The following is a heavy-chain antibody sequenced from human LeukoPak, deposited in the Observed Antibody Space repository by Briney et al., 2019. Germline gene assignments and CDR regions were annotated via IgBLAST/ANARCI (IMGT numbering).Heavy chain of an antibody. CDR1: GFTFTSYA. CDR2: ISANAAST. J-gene: IGHJ4*02. CDR3: VRVAGSTAYYTEY. V-gene: IGHV3-23*01. D-gene: IGHD3-9*01. Sequence: PGGSLRLSCVASGFTFTSYAMSWVRKAPGTGLEWVAAISANAASTYYADSVKGRFAISRDSSKNPPSLQMTSLRPEDSAVYYGVRVAGSTAYYTEYCGQGALVTASS.